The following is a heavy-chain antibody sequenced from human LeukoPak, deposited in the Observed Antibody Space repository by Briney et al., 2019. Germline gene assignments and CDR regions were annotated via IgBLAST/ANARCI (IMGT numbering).Heavy chain of an antibody. D-gene: IGHD6-19*01. CDR2: ISGSGGST. V-gene: IGHV3-23*01. CDR1: GFTLSSYA. J-gene: IGHJ4*02. Sequence: GGSLRLSCAASGFTLSSYAMSWVRQAPGEGLERVPVISGSGGSTYYADSVKGRFTISRDNSKNTLYLQINSLRAEDTAVYYCAKGPAPGGWDTHIENWGQGTLVTVSS. CDR3: AKGPAPGGWDTHIEN.